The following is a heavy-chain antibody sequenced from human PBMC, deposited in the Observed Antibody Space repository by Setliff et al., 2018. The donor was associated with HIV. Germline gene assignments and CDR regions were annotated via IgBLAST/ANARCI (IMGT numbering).Heavy chain of an antibody. V-gene: IGHV4-39*01. J-gene: IGHJ4*02. CDR1: GGSIKSSSDY. D-gene: IGHD3-10*01. CDR3: ARGNSTKRGFDY. Sequence: PSETLSLTCTVSGGSIKSSSDYWGWIRQPPGKGLEWIGTIYYSGSTYYNPSLKSRVTISVDTSKNQFSLQLNSVTPEDTAVYFCARGNSTKRGFDYWGLGTLVTVSS. CDR2: IYYSGST.